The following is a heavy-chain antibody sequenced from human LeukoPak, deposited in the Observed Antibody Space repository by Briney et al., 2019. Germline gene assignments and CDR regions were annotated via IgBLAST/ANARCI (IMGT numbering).Heavy chain of an antibody. CDR1: GGSFSGYY. J-gene: IGHJ4*02. Sequence: SETLSLTCAVYGGSFSGYYWSWIRQPPGKGLEWIGEINHSGSTNYNPSLKSRVTISVDTSKNQFSLKLSSVTAADTAVYYCARDSGYSNYATSFDYWGQGTLVTVSS. D-gene: IGHD4-11*01. CDR2: INHSGST. CDR3: ARDSGYSNYATSFDY. V-gene: IGHV4-34*01.